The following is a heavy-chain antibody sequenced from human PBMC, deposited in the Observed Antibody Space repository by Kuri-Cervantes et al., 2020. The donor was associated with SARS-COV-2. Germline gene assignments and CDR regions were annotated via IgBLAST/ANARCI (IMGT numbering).Heavy chain of an antibody. CDR3: ARHFYGSGTYYNEGFVDY. Sequence: SETLSLTCAVHGGSFSDYYWTWIRQPPGKGLEWIGEINHTGSANYNPSLKSRVTISVDTSKKQFSLKLTSVTAADTAVYYCARHFYGSGTYYNEGFVDYWGQGTLVTVSS. J-gene: IGHJ4*02. CDR1: GGSFSDYY. V-gene: IGHV4-34*01. D-gene: IGHD3-10*01. CDR2: INHTGSA.